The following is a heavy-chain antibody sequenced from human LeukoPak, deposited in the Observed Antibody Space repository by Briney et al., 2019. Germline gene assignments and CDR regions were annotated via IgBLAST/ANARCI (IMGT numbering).Heavy chain of an antibody. CDR1: GYTFTSYG. J-gene: IGHJ6*04. D-gene: IGHD3-16*01. V-gene: IGHV1-18*04. CDR3: AREREFGDYYYGMDV. CDR2: ISAYNGNT. Sequence: GASVKVSCKASGYTFTSYGISWVRQAPGQGLEWMGWISAYNGNTNYAQKLQGRVTMTTDTSTSTVYMELRSLRSDDTAVYYCAREREFGDYYYGMDVWGKGTTVTVSP.